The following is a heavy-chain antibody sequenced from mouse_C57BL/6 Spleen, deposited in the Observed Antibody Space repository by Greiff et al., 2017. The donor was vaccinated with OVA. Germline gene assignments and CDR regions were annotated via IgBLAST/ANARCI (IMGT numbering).Heavy chain of an antibody. CDR3: TRGDGYWYFDV. J-gene: IGHJ1*03. V-gene: IGHV1-15*01. D-gene: IGHD2-3*01. CDR2: IDPETGGT. CDR1: GYTFTDYE. Sequence: QVQLQQSGAELVRPGASVTLSCKASGYTFTDYEMHWVKQTPVHGLEWIGAIDPETGGTAYNQKFKGKAILTADKSSSTAYMDLRSLTSEDAAVYYCTRGDGYWYFDVGGTGTTVTVSS.